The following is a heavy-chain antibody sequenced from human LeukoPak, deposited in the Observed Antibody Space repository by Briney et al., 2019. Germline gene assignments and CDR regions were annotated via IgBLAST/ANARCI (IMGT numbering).Heavy chain of an antibody. D-gene: IGHD4-23*01. CDR3: ARAVYGGKGDNWFDP. Sequence: GGSLRLSCAASGFTFSSYEMNWVRQAPGKGLEWVSYISSSGSTIYYADSVKGRFTISRDNAKNSLYLKMNSLRDEDTAVYYCARAVYGGKGDNWFDPWGQGTLVTVSS. CDR1: GFTFSSYE. J-gene: IGHJ5*02. V-gene: IGHV3-48*03. CDR2: ISSSGSTI.